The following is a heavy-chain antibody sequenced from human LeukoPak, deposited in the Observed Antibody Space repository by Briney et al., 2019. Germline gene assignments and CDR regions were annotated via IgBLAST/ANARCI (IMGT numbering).Heavy chain of an antibody. CDR2: IYYSGST. Sequence: SDTVSLLCSVWVRFIRRCYWLWPRQPPGRALEWIGYIYYSGSTNYNPSLKSRVTISVDTSKNQFSLKLSSVTAADTAVYYCARSNYYYYGMDVWGQGTTVTVSS. J-gene: IGHJ6*02. V-gene: IGHV4-59*08. CDR3: ARSNYYYYGMDV. CDR1: VRFIRRCY.